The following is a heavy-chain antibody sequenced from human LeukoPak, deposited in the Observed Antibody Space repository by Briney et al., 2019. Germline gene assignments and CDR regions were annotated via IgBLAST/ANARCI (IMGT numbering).Heavy chain of an antibody. CDR3: ARQEVVDYCYYMDV. Sequence: SQTLSLTCTVSGGSISSGDYYWSWIRQPPGKGLEWIGYIYYSGGTYYNPSLKSRVTISVDTSKNQFSLKLSSVTAADTAVYYCARQEVVDYCYYMDVWGKGTTVTVSS. V-gene: IGHV4-30-4*01. CDR1: GGSISSGDYY. J-gene: IGHJ6*03. CDR2: IYYSGGT.